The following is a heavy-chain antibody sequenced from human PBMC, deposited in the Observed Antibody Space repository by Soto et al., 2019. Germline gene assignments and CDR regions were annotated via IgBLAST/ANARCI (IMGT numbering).Heavy chain of an antibody. D-gene: IGHD2-21*02. V-gene: IGHV1-3*01. Sequence: QVQLVQSGAEVKKSGASVKVSCKASGYTFTNYAMHWVRQAPGQRLEWMGWINAGNGNTKYSQQFQDRVTITRDTSASTAYMELSSLRSEDTAVYHCARAAYCGSDSCSDAFDIWGQGTVVTVSS. J-gene: IGHJ3*02. CDR2: INAGNGNT. CDR1: GYTFTNYA. CDR3: ARAAYCGSDSCSDAFDI.